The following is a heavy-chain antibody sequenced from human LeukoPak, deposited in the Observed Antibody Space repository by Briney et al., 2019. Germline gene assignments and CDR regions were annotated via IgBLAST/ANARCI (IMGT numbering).Heavy chain of an antibody. J-gene: IGHJ1*01. CDR2: MIPIFGTA. Sequence: SVKVSCKASGGTFRSYANSWRGQAPGQGLEWMGGMIPIFGTANYAQKFQGRVTITADESTSTTYMELSSLRAEDTAVCYCASEIRPIYYYGSGTVQHWGQGTLVTVSS. CDR1: GGTFRSYA. D-gene: IGHD3-10*01. CDR3: ASEIRPIYYYGSGTVQH. V-gene: IGHV1-69*13.